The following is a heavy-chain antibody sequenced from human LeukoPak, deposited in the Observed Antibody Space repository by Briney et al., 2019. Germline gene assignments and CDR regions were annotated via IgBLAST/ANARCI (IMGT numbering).Heavy chain of an antibody. CDR3: ARGLESCSSGSCFNY. J-gene: IGHJ4*02. CDR1: GLIVSSNY. D-gene: IGHD2-15*01. V-gene: IGHV3-53*01. CDR2: IYSSGST. Sequence: PGGSLRLSCAASGLIVSSNYMSWVRQAPGKGLEWVSLIYSSGSTYYAASVKGRFTISRDHSKNTLYLQMNSLRAEDAALYYCARGLESCSSGSCFNYWGQGTLVTVSS.